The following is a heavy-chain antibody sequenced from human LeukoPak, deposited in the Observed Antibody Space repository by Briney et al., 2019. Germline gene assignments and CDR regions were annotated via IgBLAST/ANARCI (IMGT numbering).Heavy chain of an antibody. CDR2: IRGNGATT. Sequence: GGSLRLSCAASGITFSSHAMTWVRQAPGKGLEWVAAIRGNGATTDYADSVKGRFTISRDNSKRTLYLQMNSLRAEDTAVYYCAKAYHDSGCLIDYWGQGTLVTVSS. D-gene: IGHD6-19*01. CDR3: AKAYHDSGCLIDY. CDR1: GITFSSHA. V-gene: IGHV3-23*01. J-gene: IGHJ4*02.